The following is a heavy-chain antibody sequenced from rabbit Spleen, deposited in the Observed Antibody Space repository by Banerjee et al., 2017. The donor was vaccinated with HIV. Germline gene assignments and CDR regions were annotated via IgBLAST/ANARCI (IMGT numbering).Heavy chain of an antibody. V-gene: IGHV1S40*01. CDR2: IDTGSGST. Sequence: QSLEESGGDLVKPGASLTLTCTASGFSFSRGYYMYWVRQAPGKGLEWIACIDTGSGSTWFASWVNGRFTISKTSSTTVTLQMTSLTAADTATYFCAREDGVGSGYPTRLDLWGQGTLVTVS. D-gene: IGHD1-1*01. J-gene: IGHJ3*01. CDR3: AREDGVGSGYPTRLDL. CDR1: GFSFSRGYY.